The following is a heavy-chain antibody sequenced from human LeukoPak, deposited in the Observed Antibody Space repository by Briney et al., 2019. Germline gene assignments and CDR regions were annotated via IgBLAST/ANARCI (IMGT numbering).Heavy chain of an antibody. Sequence: PSETLSLTCTVSGGSISSSNYYWGWFHQPPGKGLEWIGNIYYGGSTNYNPSLKSRVAISVDTSKNQFSLKLRSVTAADTAVYYCARPRRSGWRDGFDIWGQGTMVTASS. CDR2: IYYGGST. D-gene: IGHD6-19*01. CDR1: GGSISSSNYY. V-gene: IGHV4-39*01. CDR3: ARPRRSGWRDGFDI. J-gene: IGHJ3*02.